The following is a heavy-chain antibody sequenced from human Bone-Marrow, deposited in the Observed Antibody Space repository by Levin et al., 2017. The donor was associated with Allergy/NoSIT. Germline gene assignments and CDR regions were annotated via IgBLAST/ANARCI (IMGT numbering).Heavy chain of an antibody. CDR1: GFTFSNYG. J-gene: IGHJ4*02. CDR2: ISYDGSNK. CDR3: AKALYSGSYYGDY. D-gene: IGHD1-26*01. V-gene: IGHV3-30*18. Sequence: GESLKISCAASGFTFSNYGMHWVRQAPGKGLEWVAAISYDGSNKNYADSVKGRFTISRDNSKNTLSLQMNSLRAEDTAVYYCAKALYSGSYYGDYWGQGTLVTVSS.